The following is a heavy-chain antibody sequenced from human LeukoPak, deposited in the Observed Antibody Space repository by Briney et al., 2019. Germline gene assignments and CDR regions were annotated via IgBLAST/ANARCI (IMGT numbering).Heavy chain of an antibody. Sequence: GGSLRLSCAGSGFTFRSYWMSWVRQAPGKGLEWVANINQDGSQKNYLDSVRGRFTFSKDNAKNLLFLQMNSLTAEDTAVYYCARIGKWRIVRYWVDYWGQGTLVTVSS. J-gene: IGHJ4*02. D-gene: IGHD3-16*02. V-gene: IGHV3-7*01. CDR3: ARIGKWRIVRYWVDY. CDR2: INQDGSQK. CDR1: GFTFRSYW.